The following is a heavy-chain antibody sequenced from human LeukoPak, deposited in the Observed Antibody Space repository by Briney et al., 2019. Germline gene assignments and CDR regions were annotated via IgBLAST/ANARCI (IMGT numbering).Heavy chain of an antibody. CDR2: IIPIFGTA. Sequence: ASVKVSCKASGRTFSSYAISWVRQAPGQGLEWMGGIIPIFGTANYAQKFQGRVTITTDESTSTAYMELSSLRSEDTAVYYCASRRSSSWKLGSSYYYYMDVWGKKTTVTVSS. CDR3: ASRRSSSWKLGSSYYYYMDV. D-gene: IGHD6-13*01. V-gene: IGHV1-69*05. CDR1: GRTFSSYA. J-gene: IGHJ6*03.